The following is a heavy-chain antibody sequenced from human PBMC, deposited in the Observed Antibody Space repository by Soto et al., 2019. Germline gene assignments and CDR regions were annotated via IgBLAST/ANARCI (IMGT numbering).Heavy chain of an antibody. Sequence: SVKLSCKASGGTFSSYAISWVRQAPGQGLEWMGGIIPIFGTANYAQKFQGRVTITADESTSTAYMELSSLRSEDTAVYYCARVDEVAATPYGMDGWGQGTKVTVSS. CDR2: IIPIFGTA. CDR1: GGTFSSYA. CDR3: ARVDEVAATPYGMDG. D-gene: IGHD2-15*01. V-gene: IGHV1-69*13. J-gene: IGHJ6*02.